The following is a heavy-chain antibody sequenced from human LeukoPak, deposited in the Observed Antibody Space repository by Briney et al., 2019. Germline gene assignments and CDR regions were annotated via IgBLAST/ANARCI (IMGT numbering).Heavy chain of an antibody. D-gene: IGHD3-3*01. CDR1: GFSISSYY. J-gene: IGHJ2*01. CDR2: IYYSGST. CDR3: ARGRGIFGVDTNDWYFDV. Sequence: PSETLSLTCTVSGFSISSYYWSWLRQPPGLGLEWIVYIYYSGSTNYNPSLKSRVTRSLDTSKNQFSLDLSSATAADTAVYYCARGRGIFGVDTNDWYFDVWGRGTLVTVSS. V-gene: IGHV4-59*12.